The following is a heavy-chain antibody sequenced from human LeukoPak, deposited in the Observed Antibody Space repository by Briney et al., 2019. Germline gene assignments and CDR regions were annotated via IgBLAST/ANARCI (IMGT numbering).Heavy chain of an antibody. V-gene: IGHV3-64*01. CDR2: ISSKGENT. J-gene: IGHJ6*03. CDR3: ARRDRYYYYMDV. CDR1: GFTFSNYA. Sequence: GGSLRLSCAASGFTFSNYAIYWVRQAPGKGLEYVSAISSKGENTYYANSVRDRFTISRDNSKNTLFLQMGSLGAEDMGVYYCARRDRYYYYMDVWGKGTTVTVSS.